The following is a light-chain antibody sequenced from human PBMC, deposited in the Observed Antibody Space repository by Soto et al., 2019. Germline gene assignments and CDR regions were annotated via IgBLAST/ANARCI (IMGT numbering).Light chain of an antibody. V-gene: IGKV1-9*01. CDR2: AAS. Sequence: DIQLTQSPSFLSASFVYRFTITCLASQGISSFLAWYQQKPGKAPQRLIYAASTVVTGVPSRFSGSGSGTEFTLTISSLQPEDFATYFCQQVNNYPLTFGGGTKVDI. CDR1: QGISSF. CDR3: QQVNNYPLT. J-gene: IGKJ4*01.